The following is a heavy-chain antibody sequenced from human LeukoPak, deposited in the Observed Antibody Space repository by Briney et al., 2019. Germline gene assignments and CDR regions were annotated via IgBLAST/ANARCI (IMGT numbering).Heavy chain of an antibody. V-gene: IGHV3-33*01. D-gene: IGHD5-12*01. Sequence: GRSLRLSCAASGFTFSSYGMHWVRQAPGKGLEWVAVIWYDGSNKYYADSVKGRFTISRDNSKNTLYLQMNSLRAEDTAVYYCARGGGYDYGDDYWGQGTLVTVSS. J-gene: IGHJ4*02. CDR2: IWYDGSNK. CDR3: ARGGGYDYGDDY. CDR1: GFTFSSYG.